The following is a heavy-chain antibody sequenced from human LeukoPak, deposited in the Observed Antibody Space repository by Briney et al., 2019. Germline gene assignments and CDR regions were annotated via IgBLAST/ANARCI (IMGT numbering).Heavy chain of an antibody. D-gene: IGHD3-22*01. CDR3: ARGEMYYYDSSGYYYFDY. Sequence: SETLSLTCTVTGGSISRYYWSWIRRPPGKGLEWIGYIYYSGSTNYNPSLKSRVTISVDTSKNQFSLKLSSVTAADTAVYYCARGEMYYYDSSGYYYFDYWGQGTLVTVSS. CDR1: GGSISRYY. J-gene: IGHJ4*02. V-gene: IGHV4-59*01. CDR2: IYYSGST.